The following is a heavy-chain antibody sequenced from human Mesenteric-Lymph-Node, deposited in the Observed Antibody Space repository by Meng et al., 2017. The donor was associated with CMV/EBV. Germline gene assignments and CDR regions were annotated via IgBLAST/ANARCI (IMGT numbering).Heavy chain of an antibody. CDR2: IKSKSDGETT. CDR3: TTDAYCTSTTCPGTFDH. V-gene: IGHV3-15*01. D-gene: IGHD2-2*01. J-gene: IGHJ4*02. Sequence: SRTTWMGWVRKAPGNGLEWVGRIKSKSDGETTDYAAPVEGRFTISRDDSKDTVYLQVNSLKTEDTAVYYCTTDAYCTSTTCPGTFDHWGQGTLVTVSS. CDR1: SRTTW.